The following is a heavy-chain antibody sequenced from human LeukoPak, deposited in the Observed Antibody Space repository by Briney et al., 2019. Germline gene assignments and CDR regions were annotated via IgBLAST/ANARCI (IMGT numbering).Heavy chain of an antibody. Sequence: PGGSLRLSCAASGFTFSSYAMSWVRQAPGKGPKWVSAISGSGGSTYYADSVKGRFTISRDNSKNTLYLQMNSLRAEDTALYYCARDLYSGSYSPQGYWGRGTLVTVSS. D-gene: IGHD1-26*01. CDR1: GFTFSSYA. J-gene: IGHJ4*02. CDR3: ARDLYSGSYSPQGY. V-gene: IGHV3-23*01. CDR2: ISGSGGST.